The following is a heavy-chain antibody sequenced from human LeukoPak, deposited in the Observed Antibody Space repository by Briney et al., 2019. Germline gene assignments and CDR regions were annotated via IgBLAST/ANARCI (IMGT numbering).Heavy chain of an antibody. CDR2: IGISGDT. Sequence: GGSLRLSRAASGFTLRSYDMHWVRQVTGKGLEWVSAIGISGDTNYPGSVKGRFTISRENAKNSLYLQMNSLTAGDTAVYYCARGGIPVSGIDEIDYWGQGTLVTVSS. D-gene: IGHD6-19*01. CDR1: GFTLRSYD. V-gene: IGHV3-13*01. J-gene: IGHJ4*02. CDR3: ARGGIPVSGIDEIDY.